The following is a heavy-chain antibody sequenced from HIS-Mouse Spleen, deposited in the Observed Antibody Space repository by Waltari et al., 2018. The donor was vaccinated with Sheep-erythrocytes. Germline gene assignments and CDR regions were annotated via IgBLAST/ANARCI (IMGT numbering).Heavy chain of an antibody. CDR2: INHSGST. CDR1: GGSFSGYY. CDR3: ALSVDLAGAFDI. V-gene: IGHV4-34*01. J-gene: IGHJ3*02. D-gene: IGHD6-19*01. Sequence: QVQLQQWGAGLLKPSETLSLNCAVYGGSFSGYYWSWIRQPPGKGLEWIGEINHSGSTNYNPSLKSRVTISVDTSKNQFSLKLSSVTAADTAVYYCALSVDLAGAFDIWGQGTMVTVSS.